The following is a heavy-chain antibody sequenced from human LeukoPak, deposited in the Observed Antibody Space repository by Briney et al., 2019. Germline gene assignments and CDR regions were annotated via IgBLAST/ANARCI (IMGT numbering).Heavy chain of an antibody. V-gene: IGHV3-21*01. D-gene: IGHD6-13*01. CDR2: ISSSSSYI. Sequence: PGGSLRLSCAASGFTFSSYSMNWVRQAPGKGLEWVSSISSSSSYIYYADSVKGRFTISRDNAKNSLYLQMNSLRAEDTAVYYCARDSEQQLLPYYFDYWGQGTLVTVSS. CDR1: GFTFSSYS. CDR3: ARDSEQQLLPYYFDY. J-gene: IGHJ4*02.